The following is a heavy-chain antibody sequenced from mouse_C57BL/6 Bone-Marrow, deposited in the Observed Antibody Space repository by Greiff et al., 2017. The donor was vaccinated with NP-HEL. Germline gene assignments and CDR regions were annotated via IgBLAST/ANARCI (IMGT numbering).Heavy chain of an antibody. CDR1: GYTFTSYW. J-gene: IGHJ2*01. CDR3: ARAALLGT. V-gene: IGHV1-7*01. CDR2: INPSSGYT. D-gene: IGHD3-3*01. Sequence: VQLQQSGAELAKPGASVKLSCKASGYTFTSYWMHWVKQRPGQGLEWIGYINPSSGYTKYNQKFKDKATLTAEKSSSTAYMQLSSLTYEDSAVYYCARAALLGTWGQGTTLTVSS.